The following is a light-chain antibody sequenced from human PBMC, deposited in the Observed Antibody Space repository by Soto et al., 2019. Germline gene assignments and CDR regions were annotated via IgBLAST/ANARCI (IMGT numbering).Light chain of an antibody. CDR2: DAS. CDR1: QSVSRS. J-gene: IGKJ4*01. CDR3: QQYGRSPFP. V-gene: IGKV3-20*01. Sequence: EIVLTQSPDTLSLSQGKRATLSCRASQSVSRSLAWYQQKPGQAPRLLIYDASIRAAGIPDRYSGSGSGTDFTLTISRLEPADLAVYHCQQYGRSPFPFGGGTKVEIK.